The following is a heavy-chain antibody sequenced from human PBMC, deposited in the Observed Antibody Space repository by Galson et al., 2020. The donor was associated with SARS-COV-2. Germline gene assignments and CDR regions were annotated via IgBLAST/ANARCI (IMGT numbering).Heavy chain of an antibody. J-gene: IGHJ6*03. CDR1: GGSFSGHY. D-gene: IGHD3-10*01. Sequence: SETLSLTCAVYGGSFSGHYWSWIRQAPGKGLEWIGEINHGGNSNYNPSLKSRVNLLVDTSKNQFSLKLQSVTAADTAIYFCARGRRGVVQSPVLGLGPFYPDCYRDVWAKGTTGTVSS. CDR2: INHGGNS. CDR3: ARGRRGVVQSPVLGLGPFYPDCYRDV. V-gene: IGHV4-34*01.